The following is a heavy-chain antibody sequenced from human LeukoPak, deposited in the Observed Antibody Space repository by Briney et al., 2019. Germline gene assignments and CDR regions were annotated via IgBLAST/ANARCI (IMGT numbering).Heavy chain of an antibody. Sequence: ASVRVSCKASGYTFNSYGINWVRQAPGQGLEWMGWISAYNGNTRYAQNLRDRVTMTTDTSTSTAYMEVRSLRSDDTAVYYCARTAPGTPLGGYYHYMGVWGKGTTVTVSS. D-gene: IGHD1/OR15-1a*01. V-gene: IGHV1-18*01. J-gene: IGHJ6*03. CDR1: GYTFNSYG. CDR2: ISAYNGNT. CDR3: ARTAPGTPLGGYYHYMGV.